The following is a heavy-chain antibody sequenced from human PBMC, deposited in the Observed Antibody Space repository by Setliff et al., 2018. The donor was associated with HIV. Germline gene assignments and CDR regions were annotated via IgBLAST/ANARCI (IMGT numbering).Heavy chain of an antibody. CDR2: VTHSGRT. Sequence: SSETLSLTCAVYGGSFSGYYWSWIRQPPGKGLEWIGEVTHSGRTNYNPSLESRVTTSVDTSKKQFSLRLTSVTAADTAVYYCARGVRDNSGWSSYYFDYWGQGTLVTSPQ. D-gene: IGHD6-19*01. J-gene: IGHJ4*02. V-gene: IGHV4-34*01. CDR3: ARGVRDNSGWSSYYFDY. CDR1: GGSFSGYY.